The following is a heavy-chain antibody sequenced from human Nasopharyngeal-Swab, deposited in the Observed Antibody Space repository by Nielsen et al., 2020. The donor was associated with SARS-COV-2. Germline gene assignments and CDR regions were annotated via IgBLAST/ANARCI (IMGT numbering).Heavy chain of an antibody. V-gene: IGHV3-11*05. Sequence: GESLKISCAASGFTFSDYYMSWIRQAPGKGLEWVSYISSSSSYTNYADSVKGRFTISRDNAKNSLYLQMNSLRADDTAVYYCARGSIRGIIISDFDYWGQGTLVTVPS. CDR3: ARGSIRGIIISDFDY. J-gene: IGHJ4*02. CDR1: GFTFSDYY. D-gene: IGHD3-10*01. CDR2: ISSSSSYT.